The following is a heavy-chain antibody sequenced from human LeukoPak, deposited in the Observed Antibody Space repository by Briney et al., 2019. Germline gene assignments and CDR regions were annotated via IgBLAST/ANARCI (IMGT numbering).Heavy chain of an antibody. J-gene: IGHJ4*02. CDR3: VKDWGAYFASGSSYFDY. CDR1: GFPLSSYA. CDR2: TSSSDPGT. D-gene: IGHD3-10*01. Sequence: KAGGSLRLSCAASGFPLSSYAMSWVRQGPGKGLEWVAATSSSDPGTYHADSVRGRFTISRDNSKNTLYLQMNRLRPEDTAVYYCVKDWGAYFASGSSYFDYWGQGTLVTVSS. V-gene: IGHV3-23*01.